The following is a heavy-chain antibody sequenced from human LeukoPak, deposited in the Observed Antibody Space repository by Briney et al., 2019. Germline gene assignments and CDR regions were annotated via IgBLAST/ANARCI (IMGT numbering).Heavy chain of an antibody. CDR1: GFTFSSYW. D-gene: IGHD2-21*02. CDR2: INHNGNVN. V-gene: IGHV3-7*03. J-gene: IGHJ4*02. Sequence: GGSLRLSCAASGFTFSSYWMNWARQAPGKGLEWVASINHNGNVNYYADSVKGRFTISRDNSKNRLYLQMNSLRAEDTAVYYCAKRTDGDGDLDYWGQGTLVTVSS. CDR3: AKRTDGDGDLDY.